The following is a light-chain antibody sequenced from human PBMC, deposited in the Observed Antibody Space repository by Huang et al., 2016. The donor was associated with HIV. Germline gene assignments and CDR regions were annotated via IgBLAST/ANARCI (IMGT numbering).Light chain of an antibody. CDR2: EVD. J-gene: IGKJ2*01. V-gene: IGKV2D-29*01. CDR1: QSLLHSDGKTY. Sequence: DIVMTQTPLSLSVTPGQPASISGKSSQSLLHSDGKTYLYWYLQKPVQPPPLMIYEVDSRFCGVPDSFIGSGVGTYVTVKISRVEAEDVGVYYCRHSTQHPYTFGQGTKLEIK. CDR3: RHSTQHPYT.